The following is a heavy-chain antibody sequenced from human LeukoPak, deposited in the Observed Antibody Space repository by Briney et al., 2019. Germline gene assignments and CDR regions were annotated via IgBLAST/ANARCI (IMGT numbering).Heavy chain of an antibody. D-gene: IGHD4-11*01. Sequence: GGSLRLSCAASGFTFTDAWMHWVRQTPGKGLEWVSSISSSSRYIYYADSVKGRFTISRDYAKNSLYLQMNSLRAEDTAVYYCARDREYTDYLHNWFDPWAREPWSPSPQ. J-gene: IGHJ5*02. CDR3: ARDREYTDYLHNWFDP. V-gene: IGHV3-21*01. CDR1: GFTFTDAW. CDR2: ISSSSRYI.